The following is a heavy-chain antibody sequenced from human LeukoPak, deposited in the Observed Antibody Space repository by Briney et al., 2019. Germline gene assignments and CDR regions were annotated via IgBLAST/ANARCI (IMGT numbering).Heavy chain of an antibody. CDR3: AKDWGSGTYYYYGMDV. Sequence: PAGSLRLSCAASGFTFSSNGMHWVRQAPGKGLEWVAVISYDGSNKDYADSVKGRFTISRDNSKNTLYLQMNSLRAEDTAVYYCAKDWGSGTYYYYGMDVWGQGTTVTVSS. J-gene: IGHJ6*02. V-gene: IGHV3-30*18. D-gene: IGHD6-19*01. CDR1: GFTFSSNG. CDR2: ISYDGSNK.